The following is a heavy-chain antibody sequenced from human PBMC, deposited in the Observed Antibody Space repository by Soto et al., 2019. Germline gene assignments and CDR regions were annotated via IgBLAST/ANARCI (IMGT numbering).Heavy chain of an antibody. D-gene: IGHD6-19*01. CDR1: GGSISSYY. V-gene: IGHV4-59*08. J-gene: IGHJ3*02. Sequence: QVQLQESGPGLVKPSETLSLTCTVSGGSISSYYWSWIRQPPGKGLEWIGYIYYSGSTNYNPSLKSRVTISVDTSKNQFSLKLSSVTAADTAVYYCAGSPSASGWYFPFDAFDIWVQGTMVTVSS. CDR3: AGSPSASGWYFPFDAFDI. CDR2: IYYSGST.